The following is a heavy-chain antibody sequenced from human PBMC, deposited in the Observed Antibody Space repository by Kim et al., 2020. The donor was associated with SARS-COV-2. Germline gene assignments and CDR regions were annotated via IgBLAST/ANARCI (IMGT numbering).Heavy chain of an antibody. Sequence: GESLKISCLGSGYSFNDYWIAWVRQMPGKGLEWMGIIYPDDFDIRYRPSFQGQVTISADKSISTAYLQWSSLQASDTGIYYCARVYCSYSRCSRMDFDYWGQGTLVTVSS. V-gene: IGHV5-51*01. CDR1: GYSFNDYW. J-gene: IGHJ4*02. CDR2: IYPDDFDI. D-gene: IGHD2-15*01. CDR3: ARVYCSYSRCSRMDFDY.